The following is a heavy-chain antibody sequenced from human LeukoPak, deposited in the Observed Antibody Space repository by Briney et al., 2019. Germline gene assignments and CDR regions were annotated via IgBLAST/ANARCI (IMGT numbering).Heavy chain of an antibody. D-gene: IGHD6-13*01. CDR2: IHPGDSET. CDR3: ARGDSSTWYEY. CDR1: GYTFTNYW. J-gene: IGHJ4*02. V-gene: IGHV5-51*01. Sequence: GESLKISCKGFGYTFTNYWIGWVRQMPGKGLEWMGIIHPGDSETRYSPSFQGQVTMSADKSISTAYLQWTSLKASDTAIYYCARGDSSTWYEYWGQGTLVTVSS.